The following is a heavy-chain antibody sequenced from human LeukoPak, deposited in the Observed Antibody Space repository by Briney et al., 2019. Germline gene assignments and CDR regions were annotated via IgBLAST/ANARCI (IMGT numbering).Heavy chain of an antibody. D-gene: IGHD2-2*01. J-gene: IGHJ3*02. Sequence: GGSLRLSCAASGFTFSSYAITWVRQAPGKGLEWVSSISSSSSYIYYADSVKGRFTISRDNAKNSLYLQMNSLRAEDTAVYYCARDLLDRPGAFDIWGQGTMVTVSS. CDR3: ARDLLDRPGAFDI. V-gene: IGHV3-21*01. CDR1: GFTFSSYA. CDR2: ISSSSSYI.